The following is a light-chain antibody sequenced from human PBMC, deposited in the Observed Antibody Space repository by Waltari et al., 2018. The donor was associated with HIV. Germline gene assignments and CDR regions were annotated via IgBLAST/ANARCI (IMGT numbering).Light chain of an antibody. CDR2: ENN. Sequence: QSVLTQPPSVSAAPGQKVTFPCSGSTSNIGDHYVSWYRQLPGTAPKLLIYENNKRPSGIPDRFSGSKSGTSATLGITGLQTGDEADYYCGTWDSNLSAWVFGGGTKLTVL. V-gene: IGLV1-51*02. CDR1: TSNIGDHY. CDR3: GTWDSNLSAWV. J-gene: IGLJ3*02.